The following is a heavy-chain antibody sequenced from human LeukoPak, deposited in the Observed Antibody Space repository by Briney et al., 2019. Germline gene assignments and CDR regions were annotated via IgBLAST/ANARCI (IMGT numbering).Heavy chain of an antibody. Sequence: GGSLRLSCAASGLTFSNYAMSWVRQAPGKGLEWVSGIYSGGSTYYADPVKGRFTISRDNSKNTLYLQMNSLRAEDTAVYYCAREGVYYDSSGYYSDYWGQGTLVTVSS. J-gene: IGHJ4*02. CDR2: IYSGGST. CDR3: AREGVYYDSSGYYSDY. CDR1: GLTFSNYA. D-gene: IGHD3-22*01. V-gene: IGHV3-66*01.